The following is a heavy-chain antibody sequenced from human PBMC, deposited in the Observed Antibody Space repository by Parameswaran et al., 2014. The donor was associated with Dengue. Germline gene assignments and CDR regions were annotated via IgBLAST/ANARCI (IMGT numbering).Heavy chain of an antibody. Sequence: VRQAPGKGLEWVSAISGSGGSTYYADSVKGRFTISRDNSKNTLYLQMNSLRAEDTAVYYCAKLVVPAAYYYYGMDVWGQGTTVTVSS. J-gene: IGHJ6*02. V-gene: IGHV3-23*01. CDR2: ISGSGGST. D-gene: IGHD2-2*01. CDR3: AKLVVPAAYYYYGMDV.